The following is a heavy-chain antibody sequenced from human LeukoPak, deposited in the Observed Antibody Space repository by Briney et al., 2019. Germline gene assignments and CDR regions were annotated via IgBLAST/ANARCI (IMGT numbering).Heavy chain of an antibody. J-gene: IGHJ4*02. CDR3: ARANYYYDSSGYYYNYYFDS. Sequence: PSETLSLTCTVSGGSISSSSYYWGWLRQPPGKGLEWIGYIYRSGTTHYNPSLKSRVTISADRSKNQFSLRLSSMTAADTAVYYCARANYYYDSSGYYYNYYFDSWGQGALVTVSS. CDR1: GGSISSSSYY. V-gene: IGHV4-61*05. D-gene: IGHD3-22*01. CDR2: IYRSGTT.